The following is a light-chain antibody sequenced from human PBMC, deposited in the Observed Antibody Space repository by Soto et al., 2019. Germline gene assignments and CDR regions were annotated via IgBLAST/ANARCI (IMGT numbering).Light chain of an antibody. J-gene: IGKJ1*01. CDR2: GAS. CDR3: QQYGSSWT. CDR1: QSVSSSY. Sequence: EIVLTQSPGTLSLSPGEIAALAFMASQSVSSSYLAWYQQKPGQAPRLLIYGASSRATGIPDRFSGSGSGTDFTLTISRLETEDFAVYYCQQYGSSWTFGQGTKVDI. V-gene: IGKV3-20*01.